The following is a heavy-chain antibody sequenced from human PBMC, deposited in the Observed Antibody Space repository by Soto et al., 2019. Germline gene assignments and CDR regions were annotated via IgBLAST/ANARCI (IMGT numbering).Heavy chain of an antibody. D-gene: IGHD3-22*01. CDR3: ARDRYYDSSGYLDY. J-gene: IGHJ4*02. CDR1: GGSISSGDYY. CDR2: IYYSGST. V-gene: IGHV4-30-4*01. Sequence: QVQLQESGPGLVKPSQTLSLTCTVSGGSISSGDYYWSWIRQPPGKGLEWIGYIYYSGSTYYNPSPKSRVTXXVXTXXTQFSLKLSSVTAAYTAVYYCARDRYYDSSGYLDYWGQGTLVTVSS.